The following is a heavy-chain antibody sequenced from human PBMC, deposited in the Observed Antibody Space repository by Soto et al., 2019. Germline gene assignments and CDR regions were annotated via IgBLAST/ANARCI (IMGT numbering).Heavy chain of an antibody. CDR3: AGHYYYYYGMDV. CDR1: GGSISSYY. CDR2: IYYSGST. J-gene: IGHJ6*02. Sequence: QVQLQESGPGLVKPSETLSLTCTVSGGSISSYYWSWIRQPPGKGLEWIGYIYYSGSTNYNPSLKSRXXIXVXXSKTQFSLKLSSVTAADTAVYYCAGHYYYYYGMDVWGQGTTVTVSS. V-gene: IGHV4-59*01.